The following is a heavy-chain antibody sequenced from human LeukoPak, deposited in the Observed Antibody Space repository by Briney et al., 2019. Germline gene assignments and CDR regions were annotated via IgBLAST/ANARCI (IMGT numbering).Heavy chain of an antibody. CDR2: ISSSSTTI. CDR3: ARRAFTGYTYGLDS. V-gene: IGHV3-48*02. CDR1: GFTFSNAW. D-gene: IGHD5-18*01. Sequence: GGSLRLSCAASGFTFSNAWMNWVRQAPGKGLEWVSYISSSSTTIYYADSVKGRFTISRDNAKNSLYLQMNSLKDDDTAVYFCARRAFTGYTYGLDSWGQGTLVTVSS. J-gene: IGHJ4*02.